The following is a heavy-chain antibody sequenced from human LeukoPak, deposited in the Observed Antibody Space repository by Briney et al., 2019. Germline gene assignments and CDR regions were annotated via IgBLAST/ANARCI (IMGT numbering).Heavy chain of an antibody. J-gene: IGHJ3*02. CDR1: GGSISSYY. CDR2: IYYSGST. D-gene: IGHD3-9*01. V-gene: IGHV4-59*01. Sequence: SETLSLTCTVSGGSISSYYWSWIRQPPGKGLEWIGYIYYSGSTNYNPSLKSRVTISVDTSKNRFSLRLSSVTAADTAVYYCARVGTERDFDWWGKGLQHDVLDIWGQGTMVTVSS. CDR3: ARVGTERDFDWWGKGLQHDVLDI.